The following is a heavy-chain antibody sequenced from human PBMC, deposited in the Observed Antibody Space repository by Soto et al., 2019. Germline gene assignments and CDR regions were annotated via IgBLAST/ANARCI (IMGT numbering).Heavy chain of an antibody. CDR3: VRDRAASGNRAGWFDP. CDR2: IWLDGSNK. Sequence: QVQLVESGGGVVQPGRSLRLSCVASGVTFTNHGFHWVRQAPGKGLEWVAIIWLDGSNKYYADSVKGRFTISRDDSKNTVYLEMNSLRTEDTAVYYCVRDRAASGNRAGWFDPWGQGTLVTVSS. V-gene: IGHV3-33*01. CDR1: GVTFTNHG. D-gene: IGHD3-10*01. J-gene: IGHJ5*02.